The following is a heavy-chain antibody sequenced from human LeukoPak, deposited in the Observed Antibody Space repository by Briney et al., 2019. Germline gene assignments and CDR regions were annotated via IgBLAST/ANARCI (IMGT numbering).Heavy chain of an antibody. V-gene: IGHV4-4*07. CDR3: AREGGSYYADFDY. D-gene: IGHD1-26*01. CDR2: IYISGDT. CDR1: GGSISSHY. J-gene: IGHJ4*02. Sequence: PSETLSLTCTVSGGSISSHYWSWIRQPAGKGLEWIGRIYISGDTDYNPSLKSRVTMSVDTSKNQFFLKLSSVTAADTAVYYCAREGGSYYADFDYWGQGTLVTVSS.